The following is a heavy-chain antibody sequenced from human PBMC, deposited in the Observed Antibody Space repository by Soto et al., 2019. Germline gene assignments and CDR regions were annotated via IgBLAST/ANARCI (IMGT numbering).Heavy chain of an antibody. CDR2: IVPMFGTA. D-gene: IGHD3-3*01. J-gene: IGHJ5*02. CDR3: ARDGVPQSAFWSGPLGGGRFDP. V-gene: IGHV1-69*12. CDR1: GGTFGNSA. Sequence: QVQLAQSGAEVKKPGSSVNVSCKTSGGTFGNSAVTWVRQAPGQGLEWLGGIVPMFGTANYAQKFQGRVTITADESTITAYMELNSLKTDDTAVYYCARDGVPQSAFWSGPLGGGRFDPWGQGTLVTVSS.